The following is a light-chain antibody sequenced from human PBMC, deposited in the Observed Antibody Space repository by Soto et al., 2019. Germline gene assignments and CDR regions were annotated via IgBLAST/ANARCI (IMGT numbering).Light chain of an antibody. Sequence: QLVLTQPPSVSGAPGQRVTISCIGSSSNIGAGYDVHWYQQLPGTAPKLLIFANNNRPSGVPDRFSGSKSGTSASLAITGRQAEDEADYYCQSYDSSLSGWLFGGGTKLTVL. CDR3: QSYDSSLSGWL. CDR1: SSNIGAGYD. CDR2: ANN. V-gene: IGLV1-40*01. J-gene: IGLJ2*01.